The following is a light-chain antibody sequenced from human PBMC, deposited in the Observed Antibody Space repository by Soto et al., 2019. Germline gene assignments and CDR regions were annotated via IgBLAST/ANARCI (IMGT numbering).Light chain of an antibody. CDR3: QQYGSAGT. CDR1: LSVSSN. CDR2: GAS. J-gene: IGKJ1*01. Sequence: TQSPATLSVSPGERATLSCMASLSVSSNLAPYQQKPGQARRLLIYGASNRATRIPDRFSGSGSGTDFTLTISRLEPEDLPVYYCQQYGSAGTFAQGTKVNI. V-gene: IGKV3-20*01.